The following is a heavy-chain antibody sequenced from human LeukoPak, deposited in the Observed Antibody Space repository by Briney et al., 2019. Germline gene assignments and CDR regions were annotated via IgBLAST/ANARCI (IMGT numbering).Heavy chain of an antibody. J-gene: IGHJ4*02. CDR3: ASMEPAAPKSYYFDY. V-gene: IGHV3-53*01. CDR1: GLTVSGNY. Sequence: GGSLRLSCAASGLTVSGNYMSWVRQAPGKGLEWVSLIYSDGTTYYADSVKGRFTISRDNAKNTLYLQVNSPTAEDTAVYYCASMEPAAPKSYYFDYWGQGTLVTVSS. D-gene: IGHD2-2*01. CDR2: IYSDGTT.